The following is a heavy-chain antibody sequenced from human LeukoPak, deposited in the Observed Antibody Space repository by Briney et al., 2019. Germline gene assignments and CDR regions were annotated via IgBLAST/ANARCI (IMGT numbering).Heavy chain of an antibody. J-gene: IGHJ4*02. CDR2: IYYSGST. D-gene: IGHD5-12*01. CDR1: GGSISGSSYY. Sequence: SETLSLTCTVSGGSISGSSYYWGWIRQPPGKGLEWIGSIYYSGSTYYNPSLKSRVTISVDTSKNQFSLKLSSVTAADTAVYYCARRDIVTTIDYWGPGTLVTVSS. V-gene: IGHV4-39*07. CDR3: ARRDIVTTIDY.